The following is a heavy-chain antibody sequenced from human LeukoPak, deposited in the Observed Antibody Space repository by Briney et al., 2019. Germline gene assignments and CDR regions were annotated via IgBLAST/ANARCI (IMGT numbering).Heavy chain of an antibody. V-gene: IGHV1-18*01. CDR2: ISAYNGNT. D-gene: IGHD1-26*01. CDR3: AVSPPKWELLGALDY. Sequence: ASVKVSCKASGYTFTSYGISWVRQAPGQGLEWMGWISAYNGNTNYAQKLQGRVTMTTDTSTSTAYMELRSLRSDDTAVYYCAVSPPKWELLGALDYWGQGTLVTVSS. CDR1: GYTFTSYG. J-gene: IGHJ4*02.